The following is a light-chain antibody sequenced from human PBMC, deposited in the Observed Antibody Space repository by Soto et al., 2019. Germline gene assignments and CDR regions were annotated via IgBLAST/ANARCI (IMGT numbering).Light chain of an antibody. Sequence: EIQMTQSPSSLSASVGDRVTITCRASQSVTTYLNWYQQKPGKAPQLLIYAASTLQTGVPSRFSGSGSETDFTLAISSLQPEDFATYYCQHSYSSPLFPFGRGTKVDVK. CDR3: QHSYSSPLFP. V-gene: IGKV1-39*01. CDR2: AAS. CDR1: QSVTTY. J-gene: IGKJ3*01.